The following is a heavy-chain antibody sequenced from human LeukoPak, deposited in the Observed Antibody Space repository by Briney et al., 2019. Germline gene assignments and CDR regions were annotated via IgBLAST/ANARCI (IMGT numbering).Heavy chain of an antibody. CDR3: ASEQTYYYIMDV. Sequence: GGSLKLSCAASGFTFSGSAMHWVRQASGKGLEWVGRIRSKPNNYATAYAASVKGRFTISRDDSRNTAYLQMNSLKTEDTAMYFCASEQTYYYIMDVWGQGTTVTVSS. V-gene: IGHV3-73*01. D-gene: IGHD1/OR15-1a*01. CDR1: GFTFSGSA. CDR2: IRSKPNNYAT. J-gene: IGHJ6*02.